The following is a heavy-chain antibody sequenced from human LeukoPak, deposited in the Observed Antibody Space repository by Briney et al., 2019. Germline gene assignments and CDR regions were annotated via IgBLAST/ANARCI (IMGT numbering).Heavy chain of an antibody. CDR3: ARASYGSGDY. J-gene: IGHJ4*02. D-gene: IGHD3-10*01. V-gene: IGHV1-3*04. CDR2: INTGNGNT. CDR1: GYTFTNYN. Sequence: ASVNVSCKPSGYTFTNYNMHWVRQAPGQRLEWMGWINTGNGNTKYSQKFQGRVTITRDTSASTAYMELSNLRSENTAVYYCARASYGSGDYWGQGTLVTVSS.